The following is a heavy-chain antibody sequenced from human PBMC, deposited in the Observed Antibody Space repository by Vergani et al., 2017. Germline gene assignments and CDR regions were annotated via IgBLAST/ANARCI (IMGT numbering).Heavy chain of an antibody. CDR2: IKSKTDGGTT. CDR3: TTDGGWEFPFDY. CDR1: GFTFSSYE. V-gene: IGHV3-15*01. Sequence: EVQLVESGGGLVQPGGSLRLSCAASGFTFSSYEMNWVRQAPGKGLEWVGRIKSKTDGGTTDYAAPVKGRFTISRDDSKNTLYLQMNSLKTEDTAVYYCTTDGGWEFPFDYWAREPWSPSPQ. D-gene: IGHD1-26*01. J-gene: IGHJ4*02.